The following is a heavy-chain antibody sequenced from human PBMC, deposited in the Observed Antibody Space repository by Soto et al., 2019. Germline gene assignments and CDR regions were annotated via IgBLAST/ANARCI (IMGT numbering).Heavy chain of an antibody. CDR3: AKDSTRNYYGSGRSGYYFDY. Sequence: GSLRLSCAASGFTFSSYAMSWVRQAPGKGLEWVSAISGSGGSTYYADSVKGRFTISRDNSKNTLYLQMNSLRAEDTAVYYCAKDSTRNYYGSGRSGYYFDYWGQGTLVTVSS. V-gene: IGHV3-23*01. D-gene: IGHD3-10*01. CDR2: ISGSGGST. CDR1: GFTFSSYA. J-gene: IGHJ4*02.